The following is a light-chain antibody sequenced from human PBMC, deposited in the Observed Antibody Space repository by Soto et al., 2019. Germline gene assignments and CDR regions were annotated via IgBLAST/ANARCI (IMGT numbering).Light chain of an antibody. CDR3: QQRSTWPPALS. J-gene: IGKJ4*01. CDR1: ESVSSN. CDR2: GAS. Sequence: EIVMTQSPATLSVSPGERATLSCRASESVSSNLAWYQQKPGQAPRLLIYGASTRATGIPARISGSGSGTEFTLTISSLQSEDFAVYYCQQRSTWPPALSFGGGTKVEI. V-gene: IGKV3-15*01.